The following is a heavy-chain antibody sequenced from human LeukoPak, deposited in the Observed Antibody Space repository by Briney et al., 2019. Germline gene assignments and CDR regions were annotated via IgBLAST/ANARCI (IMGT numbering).Heavy chain of an antibody. CDR1: GFTFSSYG. J-gene: IGHJ4*02. V-gene: IGHV3-30*18. CDR2: ISYDGSNK. Sequence: PGGSLRLSCAASGFTFSSYGMHWVRQAPGKGLEWVTVISYDGSNKYYADSVKGRFTISRDNSKNTLYLQMNSLRAEDTALYFCAKDYCSSTSCYTDYWGQGTLVTVSS. D-gene: IGHD2-2*02. CDR3: AKDYCSSTSCYTDY.